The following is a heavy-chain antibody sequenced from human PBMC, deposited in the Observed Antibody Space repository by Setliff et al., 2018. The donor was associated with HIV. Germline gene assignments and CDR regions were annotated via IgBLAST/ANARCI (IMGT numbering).Heavy chain of an antibody. J-gene: IGHJ4*02. CDR1: GGSFSGYH. CDR2: VDHSGST. V-gene: IGHV4-34*01. D-gene: IGHD3-3*01. Sequence: SETLSLTCAVYGGSFSGYHWNWIRQPPGKGLEWIGEVDHSGSTYYNPSLQTRVTISEDTSKNQFSLRLKSVTAADTAVYYCVRGEFYDFWGQGTLVTVSS. CDR3: VRGEFYDF.